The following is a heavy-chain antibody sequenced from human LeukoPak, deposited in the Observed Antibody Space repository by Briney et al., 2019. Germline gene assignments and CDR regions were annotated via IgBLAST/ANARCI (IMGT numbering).Heavy chain of an antibody. Sequence: KPGESLKISCKGSGYSFRNYWIGWVRQMPGQGLEWMGVVYSGDSDTRYSPSFRGQVTISADESISTAFLQWSTLKASDTAMYYCARAQDTAMAVDSWGQGTLVTVSS. V-gene: IGHV5-51*01. CDR2: VYSGDSDT. CDR1: GYSFRNYW. CDR3: ARAQDTAMAVDS. J-gene: IGHJ4*02. D-gene: IGHD6-19*01.